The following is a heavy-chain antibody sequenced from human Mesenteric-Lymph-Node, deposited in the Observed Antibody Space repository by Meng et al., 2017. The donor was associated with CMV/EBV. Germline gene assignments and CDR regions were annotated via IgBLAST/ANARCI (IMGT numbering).Heavy chain of an antibody. V-gene: IGHV1-46*01. J-gene: IGHJ6*02. Sequence: ASVKVSCKGSGYSFTSYYIHWVRQAPGQGLEWMGIINPSGGSTFYAQQFQGRVTMTRDTSTSTVYMELSSLTSEDTAVYYCARTAYCNSTTCPRYGIDVWGQGTTVTVSS. CDR2: INPSGGST. CDR3: ARTAYCNSTTCPRYGIDV. D-gene: IGHD2-2*01. CDR1: GYSFTSYY.